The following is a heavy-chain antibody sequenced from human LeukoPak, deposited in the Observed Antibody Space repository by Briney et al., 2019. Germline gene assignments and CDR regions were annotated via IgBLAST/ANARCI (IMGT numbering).Heavy chain of an antibody. CDR2: INPNSGGT. J-gene: IGHJ4*02. CDR1: GYTFSGYY. Sequence: ASVKVSCKASGYTFSGYYMHWVRQAPGQGDEWMGWINPNSGGTNYAQKFQGRDNMTRETSISTAYMELSRLRSDDTAVYYCARNCSSTSCYNPFDYWGQGTLVTVSS. V-gene: IGHV1-2*02. CDR3: ARNCSSTSCYNPFDY. D-gene: IGHD2-2*02.